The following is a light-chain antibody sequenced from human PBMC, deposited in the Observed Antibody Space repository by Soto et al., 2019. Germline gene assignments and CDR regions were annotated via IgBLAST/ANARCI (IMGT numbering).Light chain of an antibody. CDR1: QSVSSNY. CDR3: QQYGISPT. CDR2: DVS. Sequence: DIVLTQSPGTLSLSPGERATLSCRSSQSVSSNYLAWYQQKPDQAPRLVIYDVSGRATGIPDRFSGSGCGTGFTLTISRLEPEDSAVYYCQQYGISPTFGQGNKVEI. J-gene: IGKJ1*01. V-gene: IGKV3-20*01.